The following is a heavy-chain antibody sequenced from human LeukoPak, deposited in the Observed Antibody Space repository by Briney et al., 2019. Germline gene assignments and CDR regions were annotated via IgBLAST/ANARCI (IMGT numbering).Heavy chain of an antibody. CDR3: ASGPVPYYDSSGYSGAFDI. CDR2: ISSSGSTI. Sequence: GGSLRLSCAASGFTFSDYYMSWIRQAPGKGLEWVSYISSSGSTIYYADSVKGRFTISRDNAKDSLYLQMNSLRAEDTAVYYCASGPVPYYDSSGYSGAFDIWGQGTMVTVSS. V-gene: IGHV3-11*01. D-gene: IGHD3-22*01. CDR1: GFTFSDYY. J-gene: IGHJ3*02.